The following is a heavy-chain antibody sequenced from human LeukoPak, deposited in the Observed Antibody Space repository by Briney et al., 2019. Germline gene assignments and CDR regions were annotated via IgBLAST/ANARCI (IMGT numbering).Heavy chain of an antibody. CDR1: GFTFTTYN. CDR3: ARDPYSGSYGHLYYYYMDV. V-gene: IGHV3-21*06. Sequence: GGSLILSCAASGFTFTTYNMNWVRQAPGKALEWVSSITSDSRYMYYGDSVKGRFTISRDNAKNSLFLHMDSLRAEDTAVYYCARDPYSGSYGHLYYYYMDVWGKGTTVTISS. D-gene: IGHD1-26*01. CDR2: ITSDSRYM. J-gene: IGHJ6*03.